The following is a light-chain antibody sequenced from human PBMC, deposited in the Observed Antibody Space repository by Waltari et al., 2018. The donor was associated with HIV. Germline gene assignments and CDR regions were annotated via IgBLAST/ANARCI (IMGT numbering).Light chain of an antibody. CDR2: EGS. CDR1: SSDVGSYNL. CDR3: CSYAGSVV. Sequence: QSALTQPASVSGYPGQSITIPCPGTSSDVGSYNLVSWYQQHPGKAPKLMIYEGSKRPSGVSNRFSGSKSGNTASLTISGLQAEDEADYYCCSYAGSVVFGGGTKLTVL. J-gene: IGLJ2*01. V-gene: IGLV2-23*01.